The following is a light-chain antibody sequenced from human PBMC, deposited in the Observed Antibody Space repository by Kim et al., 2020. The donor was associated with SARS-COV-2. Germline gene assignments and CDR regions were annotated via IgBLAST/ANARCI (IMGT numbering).Light chain of an antibody. CDR2: SND. Sequence: GQRVTFSCSGGRSDIGSNTVNWYQQLPEPSPRLLIYSNDKRPSGVPGRFSGSRSGTSASLAISGLQSDDEADYFCASWDDGLSGPVFGGGTQLTVL. CDR3: ASWDDGLSGPV. J-gene: IGLJ2*01. CDR1: RSDIGSNT. V-gene: IGLV1-44*01.